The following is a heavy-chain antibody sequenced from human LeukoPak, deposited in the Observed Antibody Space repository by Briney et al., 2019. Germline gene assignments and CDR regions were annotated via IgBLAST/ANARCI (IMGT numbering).Heavy chain of an antibody. V-gene: IGHV2-70*13. J-gene: IGHJ4*02. D-gene: IGHD1-26*01. CDR2: IDWDADT. Sequence: SGPTLVNPTQTLTLTCSFSGFSLSTSGMCVSWIRQPPGKALEWLALIDWDADTYYSTSLKTRLTISKDTSKNQVVLTMTNMDPVDTATYYCTRTYSGSYPVHYWGQGTLVTVSS. CDR1: GFSLSTSGMC. CDR3: TRTYSGSYPVHY.